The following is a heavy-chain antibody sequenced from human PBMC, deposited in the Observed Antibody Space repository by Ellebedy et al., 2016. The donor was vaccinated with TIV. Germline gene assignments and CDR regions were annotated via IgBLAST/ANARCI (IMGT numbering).Heavy chain of an antibody. CDR2: IYPGDSDI. J-gene: IGHJ4*02. Sequence: GESLKISCKGFGYSFTDYWIGWVRQMPGKGLEWMGIIYPGDSDIRYSPSFQGQVTISADQSISTAYLQWSSLKASDTAMYYCARHAGSWFSGGSKAVVYWGQGTLVTVSS. V-gene: IGHV5-51*01. CDR3: ARHAGSWFSGGSKAVVY. D-gene: IGHD6-13*01. CDR1: GYSFTDYW.